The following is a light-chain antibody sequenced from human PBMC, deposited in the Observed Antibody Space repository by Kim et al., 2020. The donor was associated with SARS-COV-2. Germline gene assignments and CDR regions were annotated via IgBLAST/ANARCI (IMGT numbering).Light chain of an antibody. CDR2: LGS. J-gene: IGKJ1*01. CDR1: QSLLHTDGYNY. Sequence: DVVLTQSPLSLPVTPGEPASISCRSGQSLLHTDGYNYLDWYLQKPGQSPQLLIYLGSNRASGVPDRFSGSGSGTDFTLKISRVEAEDVGVYYCMQPLQTTWTFGQGTKVDIK. V-gene: IGKV2-28*01. CDR3: MQPLQTTWT.